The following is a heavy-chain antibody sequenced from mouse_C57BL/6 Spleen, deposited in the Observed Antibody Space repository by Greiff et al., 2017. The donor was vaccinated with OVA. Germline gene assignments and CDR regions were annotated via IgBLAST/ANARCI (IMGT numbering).Heavy chain of an antibody. CDR2: INPYNGGT. Sequence: VQLQQSGPVLVKPGASVKMSCKASGYTFTDYYMNWVKQSHGKSLEWIGVINPYNGGTSYNQKFKGKATLTVDKSSSTAYMELNSLTSEDSAVDYCARGDYDGDYAMDYWGQGTSVTVSS. D-gene: IGHD2-4*01. J-gene: IGHJ4*01. CDR1: GYTFTDYY. V-gene: IGHV1-19*01. CDR3: ARGDYDGDYAMDY.